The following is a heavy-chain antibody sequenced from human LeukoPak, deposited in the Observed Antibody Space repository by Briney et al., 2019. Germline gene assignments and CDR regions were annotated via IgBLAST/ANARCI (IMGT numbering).Heavy chain of an antibody. CDR2: IYSGGTT. J-gene: IGHJ5*02. D-gene: IGHD4-17*01. CDR1: GFAVSSSY. Sequence: GGSLRLSCAASGFAVSSSYMSWVRQAPGKGPEWVSVIYSGGTTNYADSVKGRFTISRDNSKNTLYLQMNSLRLEDTAVYYCARTVTTGPWGQGTLVTVS. V-gene: IGHV3-66*02. CDR3: ARTVTTGP.